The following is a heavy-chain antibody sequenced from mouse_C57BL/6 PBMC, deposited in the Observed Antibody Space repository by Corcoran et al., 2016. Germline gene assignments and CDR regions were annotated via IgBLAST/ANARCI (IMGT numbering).Heavy chain of an antibody. J-gene: IGHJ4*01. V-gene: IGHV1-76*01. D-gene: IGHD2-3*01. Sequence: QVQLKQSGAELVRPGASVKLSCKASGYTFTDYYINWVKQRPGQGLEWIARIYPGSGNTYYNEKFKGKATLTAEKSSSTAYMQLSSLTSEDSAVYFCAREGYSYYYAMDYWGQGTSVTVSS. CDR3: AREGYSYYYAMDY. CDR1: GYTFTDYY. CDR2: IYPGSGNT.